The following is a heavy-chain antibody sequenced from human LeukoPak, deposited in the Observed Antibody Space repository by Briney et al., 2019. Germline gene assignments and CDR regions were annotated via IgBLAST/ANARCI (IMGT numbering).Heavy chain of an antibody. Sequence: GESLRLSCAASGFTFTTYWMSWVRQPPGKGLEWVANIKQDGTEKYYVDSVKGRFTISRDNAKNSLYLQMNSLRAEDTAVYYCAKESGATWNIDSWGQGTLVTVSS. J-gene: IGHJ4*02. D-gene: IGHD1/OR15-1a*01. CDR3: AKESGATWNIDS. CDR2: IKQDGTEK. V-gene: IGHV3-7*03. CDR1: GFTFTTYW.